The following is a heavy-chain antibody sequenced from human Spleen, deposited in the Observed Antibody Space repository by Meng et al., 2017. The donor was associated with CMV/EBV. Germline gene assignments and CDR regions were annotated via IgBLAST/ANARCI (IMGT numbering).Heavy chain of an antibody. J-gene: IGHJ4*02. CDR3: ARGDYSGSYPGLCYFDY. Sequence: ASVKVSCKASGYSFTAYYIHWVRQAPGQGFEWMGRITPNTGGANYAQKFQGRVTMTRDTSISTAYMELSRLRSDDTAVYYCARGDYSGSYPGLCYFDYWGQGTLVTVSS. CDR2: ITPNTGGA. V-gene: IGHV1-2*06. D-gene: IGHD1-26*01. CDR1: GYSFTAYY.